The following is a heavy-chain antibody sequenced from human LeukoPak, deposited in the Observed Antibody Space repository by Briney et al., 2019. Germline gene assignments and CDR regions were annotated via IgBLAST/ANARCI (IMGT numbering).Heavy chain of an antibody. V-gene: IGHV3-15*01. Sequence: GGSLRLSCAASGFTFSNAWMSWVRQAPGKGLEWVGRIKSKTDGGTTDYAAPVKGRITISRDDSKNTLYLQMNSLKTEDTAVYYCTTDWDPDSSSWYIPGYWGQGTLVTVSS. J-gene: IGHJ4*02. CDR1: GFTFSNAW. CDR3: TTDWDPDSSSWYIPGY. D-gene: IGHD6-13*01. CDR2: IKSKTDGGTT.